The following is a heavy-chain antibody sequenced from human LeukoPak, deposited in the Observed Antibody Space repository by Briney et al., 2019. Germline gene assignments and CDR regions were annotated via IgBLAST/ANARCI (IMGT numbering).Heavy chain of an antibody. V-gene: IGHV3-74*03. CDR2: IDSDGSNT. CDR1: GFTFSSYW. Sequence: PGGSLRLSCAASGFTFSSYWMHWVRQAPGKGLVWVSRIDSDGSNTKYADSVKGRFTISRDNAKNTLYLQMNSLRAEDTAVYYCARGGGYSYGSFDYWGQGTLVTVSS. CDR3: ARGGGYSYGSFDY. J-gene: IGHJ4*02. D-gene: IGHD5-18*01.